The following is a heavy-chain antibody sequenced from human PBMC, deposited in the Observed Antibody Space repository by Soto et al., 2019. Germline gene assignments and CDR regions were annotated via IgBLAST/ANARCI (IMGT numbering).Heavy chain of an antibody. CDR1: GGSVTSSTSS. Sequence: QVQLQESGPGLVNPSETLSLTCTVSGGSVTSSTSSWAWVRQPPGKGLHWIGTIFYGHGTYYNPSLESRVTISLDTSKIQFSVEVTSVTAADAAVYYCARQPTGYPNWFDAWGRGILVIVSS. J-gene: IGHJ5*02. CDR2: IFYGHGT. V-gene: IGHV4-39*01. D-gene: IGHD3-9*01. CDR3: ARQPTGYPNWFDA.